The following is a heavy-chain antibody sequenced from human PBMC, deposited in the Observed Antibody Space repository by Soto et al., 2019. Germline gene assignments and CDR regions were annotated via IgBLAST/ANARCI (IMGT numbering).Heavy chain of an antibody. D-gene: IGHD2-21*01. CDR1: GFSFDDFV. Sequence: EVHLVESGGGLVQPGRSLRLSCVASGFSFDDFVMNWVRQRPGKGLEWVSSVSWNSGAKLYADSVKGRFAISRDSAKKSVYLQMNSLRTADTAFYYCAEGVASAVPALCYWGQGTLVTVSS. CDR3: AEGVASAVPALCY. CDR2: VSWNSGAK. J-gene: IGHJ4*02. V-gene: IGHV3-9*01.